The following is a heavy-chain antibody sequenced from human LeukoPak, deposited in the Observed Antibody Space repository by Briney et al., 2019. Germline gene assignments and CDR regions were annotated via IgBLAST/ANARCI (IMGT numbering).Heavy chain of an antibody. J-gene: IGHJ4*02. Sequence: GGSLRLSCAASGFTFSDYWMHWVRQAPGKGLVWVSHINADEDRAAYADSVKGRFTISRDNARNTLYLQMNGLRAEDTAVYYCAKDGGLWVSAHWGDSWGRGTLVTVSS. V-gene: IGHV3-74*01. CDR3: AKDGGLWVSAHWGDS. CDR1: GFTFSDYW. CDR2: INADEDRA. D-gene: IGHD7-27*01.